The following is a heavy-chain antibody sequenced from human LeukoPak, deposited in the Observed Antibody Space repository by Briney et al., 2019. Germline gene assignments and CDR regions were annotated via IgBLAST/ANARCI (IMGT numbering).Heavy chain of an antibody. Sequence: ASVTVSCKASGYTFTSYGISWVRQAPGQGLEWMGWISAYNGNTNYAQKLQGRVTMTTDTSTSTAYMELRSLRSDDTAVYYCARDWGLAARIDWFDPWGQGTLVTVSS. CDR2: ISAYNGNT. J-gene: IGHJ5*02. V-gene: IGHV1-18*01. D-gene: IGHD6-6*01. CDR1: GYTFTSYG. CDR3: ARDWGLAARIDWFDP.